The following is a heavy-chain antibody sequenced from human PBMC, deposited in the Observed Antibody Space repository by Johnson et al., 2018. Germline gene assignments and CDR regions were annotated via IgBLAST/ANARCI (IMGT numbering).Heavy chain of an antibody. CDR2: IYDNGST. V-gene: IGHV4-31*03. Sequence: QVQLVESGPGLVKPSQTXSLTCTVSGGSISSAGYYWSWIRQPPGKGLEWIGYIYDNGSTYYHPSLKSRVTLSVDTSKNQFSLKLSSVTAADTAVYYCARGPTSTDAFDIWGQGTMVTISS. CDR3: ARGPTSTDAFDI. J-gene: IGHJ3*02. D-gene: IGHD5/OR15-5a*01. CDR1: GGSISSAGYY.